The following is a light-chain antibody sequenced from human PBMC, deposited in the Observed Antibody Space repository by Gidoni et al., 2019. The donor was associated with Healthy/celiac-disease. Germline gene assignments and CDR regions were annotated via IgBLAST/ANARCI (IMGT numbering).Light chain of an antibody. J-gene: IGKJ3*01. CDR2: LGS. V-gene: IGKV2-28*01. Sequence: IVMTQSPLSLPVTPGEPASISCRSSQSLLHSNGYNYLDWYLQKPGQSPQLLIYLGSNRASGVPDRFSGSGSGTDFTLKISRVEAEDVGVYYCMQALQTPPLTFXPXTKVDIK. CDR3: MQALQTPPLT. CDR1: QSLLHSNGYNY.